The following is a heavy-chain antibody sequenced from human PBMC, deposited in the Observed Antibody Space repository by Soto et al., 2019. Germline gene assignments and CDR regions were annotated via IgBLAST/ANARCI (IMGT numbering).Heavy chain of an antibody. Sequence: EVQLVESGGGLVEPGGSLRLSCAVSGFTISDAWMNWVRQAPGKGLEWVGRIKSRASGETIDYGAPVKGRFTISRDDSKNTLYLQMNGLKIEDTAVYYCSTDHAGEGYWGQGTLVSVSS. CDR1: GFTISDAW. J-gene: IGHJ4*02. CDR3: STDHAGEGY. CDR2: IKSRASGETI. V-gene: IGHV3-15*07. D-gene: IGHD4-17*01.